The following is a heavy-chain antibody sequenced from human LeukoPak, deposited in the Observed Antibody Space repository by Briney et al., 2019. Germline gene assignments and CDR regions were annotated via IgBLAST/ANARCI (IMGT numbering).Heavy chain of an antibody. Sequence: VASVKVSCKVSGYTFTGYYMNWVRQAPGQGLEWMGWINPNSGGTNYAQKFQGRVTMTRDTSISTAYMELSRLRSDDTAVYYCARDIVMVTYWFDPWGQGTLVTVSS. J-gene: IGHJ5*02. CDR3: ARDIVMVTYWFDP. CDR2: INPNSGGT. CDR1: GYTFTGYY. V-gene: IGHV1-2*02. D-gene: IGHD5-18*01.